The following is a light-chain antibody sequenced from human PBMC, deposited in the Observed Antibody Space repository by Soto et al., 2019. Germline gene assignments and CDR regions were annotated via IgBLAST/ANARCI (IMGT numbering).Light chain of an antibody. CDR2: EGS. CDR3: CSYAGSSTFKVV. CDR1: SSDVGSYNL. V-gene: IGLV2-23*03. J-gene: IGLJ2*01. Sequence: QSALTQPASVSGSPGQSITISCTGTSSDVGSYNLVSWYQQHPGKAPKLMIYEGSKRPSGVSNRFSGSKSGNTASLTISGLQDEDEADYYCCSYAGSSTFKVVFGGGTKLTVL.